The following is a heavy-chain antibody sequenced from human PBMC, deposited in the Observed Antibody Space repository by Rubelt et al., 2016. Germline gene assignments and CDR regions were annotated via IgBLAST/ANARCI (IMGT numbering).Heavy chain of an antibody. V-gene: IGHV4-4*07. Sequence: QVQLQESGPGLVKPSETLSLTCTVFGASMSDFRVSWIRQSAAKGLERIGRAFSNGNTMYNPSLESRVTVSVDTSKKQFSLTLTSGTAADTAIYDCARDYFGTPGNWFNPWGQRVLVTVSS. D-gene: IGHD1-7*01. CDR1: GASMSDFR. J-gene: IGHJ5*02. CDR3: ARDYFGTPGNWFNP. CDR2: AFSNGNT.